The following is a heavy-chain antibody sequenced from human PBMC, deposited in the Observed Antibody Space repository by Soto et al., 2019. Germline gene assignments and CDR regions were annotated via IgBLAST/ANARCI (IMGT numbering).Heavy chain of an antibody. J-gene: IGHJ4*02. V-gene: IGHV1-18*01. CDR3: ASAVGASYYFDY. CDR2: ISAYNGNT. D-gene: IGHD1-26*01. CDR1: GYTFTNYG. Sequence: QVQLVQSGAEVKKPGASVKVSCKASGYTFTNYGISWVRQAPGQGLEWMGWISAYNGNTNYAQMLQGRVTMTTDTSTSTADMELRSLRSDDTAVYYCASAVGASYYFDYWGQGTLVTVSS.